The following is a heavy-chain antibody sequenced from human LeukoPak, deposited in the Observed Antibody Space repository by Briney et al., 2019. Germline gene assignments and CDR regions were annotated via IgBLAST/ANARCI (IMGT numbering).Heavy chain of an antibody. CDR1: GGSIYSGTYY. Sequence: SSETLSLTCSVSGGSIYSGTYYWSWIRQPAGKGLEWIGRIYTSGSTNYHPSLKSRVTVSLDISKNQFSLKLSSVTAADTAVYYCARETHMYCKSNSCYGYFDLWGRGTLVTVSS. J-gene: IGHJ2*01. D-gene: IGHD2-2*01. CDR2: IYTSGST. CDR3: ARETHMYCKSNSCYGYFDL. V-gene: IGHV4-61*02.